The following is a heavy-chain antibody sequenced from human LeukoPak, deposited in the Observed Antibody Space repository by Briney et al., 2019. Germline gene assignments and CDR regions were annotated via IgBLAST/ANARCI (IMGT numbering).Heavy chain of an antibody. Sequence: SETLSLTCTVSGGSISSGGYYWSWIRQHPGKGLEWIGYIYYSGSTYYNPSLKSQVTISVDTSKNQFSLKLSSVTAADTAVYYCARFVGGSGYPIDYWGQGTLVTVSS. CDR3: ARFVGGSGYPIDY. V-gene: IGHV4-31*01. CDR2: IYYSGST. CDR1: GGSISSGGYY. J-gene: IGHJ4*02. D-gene: IGHD3-22*01.